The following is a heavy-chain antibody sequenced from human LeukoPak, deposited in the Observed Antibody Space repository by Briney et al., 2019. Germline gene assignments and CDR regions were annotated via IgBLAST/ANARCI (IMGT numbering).Heavy chain of an antibody. CDR3: AKDVPAAYFDY. CDR2: IRSDGGIK. CDR1: GFTFSSYG. J-gene: IGHJ4*02. V-gene: IGHV3-30*02. D-gene: IGHD2-2*01. Sequence: GGSLRLSRAASGFTFSSYGMHWVRQAPGKGLEWVAFIRSDGGIKYYADSVKGRFTISRDNSKNTLYLQVNSLRAEDTAVYFCAKDVPAAYFDYWGQGTLVTVSS.